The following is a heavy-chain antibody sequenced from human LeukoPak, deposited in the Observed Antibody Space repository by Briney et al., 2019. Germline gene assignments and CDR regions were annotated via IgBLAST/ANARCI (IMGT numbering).Heavy chain of an antibody. V-gene: IGHV4-34*01. CDR1: SSSFSGYY. CDR2: VNHGGST. J-gene: IGHJ4*02. D-gene: IGHD4-23*01. CDR3: ARGGGTYGGHGVVGY. Sequence: PSETLSLTRAFYSSSFSGYYWSWIRQPPGKGREWIGEVNHGGSTSYNPSLKSRVTISVDTSNNQFSLKLSSVTAADTAVYYCARGGGTYGGHGVVGYWGQGTLVTVSS.